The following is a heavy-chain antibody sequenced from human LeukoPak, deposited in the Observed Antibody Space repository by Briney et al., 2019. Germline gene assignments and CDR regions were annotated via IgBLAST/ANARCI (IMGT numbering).Heavy chain of an antibody. V-gene: IGHV3-21*01. D-gene: IGHD3-9*01. CDR3: ASGSLHYDILTGYPPFFDY. CDR2: ISSSSSYI. Sequence: GGSLRLSCAASGFTFSSYSMNWVRQAPGQGLEWVSSISSSSSYIYYADSVRGRFTISRDNAKNSLYLQMNSLRAEDTAVYYCASGSLHYDILTGYPPFFDYWGQGTLVTVSS. CDR1: GFTFSSYS. J-gene: IGHJ4*02.